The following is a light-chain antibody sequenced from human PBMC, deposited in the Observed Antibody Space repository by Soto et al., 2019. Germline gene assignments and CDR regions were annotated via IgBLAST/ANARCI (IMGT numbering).Light chain of an antibody. CDR3: QQYNSYSWT. Sequence: DIQMTQSPSTLSASVGDRVTITCRASQSISSWLAWYQQKSGKAPKVLIYDASRLESGVPSRFSGSGSGTEFTLTISSLQPDXFATYYCQQYNSYSWTFGQGTKVEIK. CDR2: DAS. J-gene: IGKJ1*01. V-gene: IGKV1-5*01. CDR1: QSISSW.